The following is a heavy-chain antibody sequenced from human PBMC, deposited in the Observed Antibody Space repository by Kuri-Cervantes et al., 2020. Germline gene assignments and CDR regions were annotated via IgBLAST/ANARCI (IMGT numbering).Heavy chain of an antibody. CDR1: GFTFDDYA. CDR2: ISWNSGSI. D-gene: IGHD3-22*01. CDR3: ARARDSSGLNTLDY. V-gene: IGHV3-9*01. J-gene: IGHJ4*02. Sequence: SLKISCAASGFTFDDYAMHWVRQAPGKGLEWVSGISWNSGSIGYADSVKGRFTISRDNAKNSLYLQMNSLRDEDTAVYYCARARDSSGLNTLDYWGQGTLVTVSS.